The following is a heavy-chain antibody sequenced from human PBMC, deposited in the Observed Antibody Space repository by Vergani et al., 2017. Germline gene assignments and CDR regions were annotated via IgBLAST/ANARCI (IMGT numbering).Heavy chain of an antibody. CDR1: GGSISRGDYY. D-gene: IGHD3-10*01. J-gene: IGHJ4*02. CDR3: ASSRFYYYGSGSYPVDY. V-gene: IGHV4-30-4*01. CDR2: IYYSGST. Sequence: QVQLQESGPGLVKPSQTLSLTCTVSGGSISRGDYYWSWIRQPPGKGLEWIGYIYYSGSTYYHPSLKSRVTISVDTSKNQFSLKLSSVTAADTAVYYCASSRFYYYGSGSYPVDYWGQGTLVTVSS.